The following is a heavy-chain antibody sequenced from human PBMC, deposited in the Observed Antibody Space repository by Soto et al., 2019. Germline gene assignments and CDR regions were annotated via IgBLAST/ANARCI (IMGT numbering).Heavy chain of an antibody. Sequence: EVQLVESGGGLVQPGGSLRLSCAASGFTFSNYYMHWVRQAPGKGLVWVSRVNSDESSTSYADSVKGRFTISRDNAKTTLYLQMNSLRAEDTDVYYCAREGDGTTGYSQDYWGHGTLVTVSS. CDR2: VNSDESST. D-gene: IGHD3-9*01. V-gene: IGHV3-74*01. CDR1: GFTFSNYY. J-gene: IGHJ4*01. CDR3: AREGDGTTGYSQDY.